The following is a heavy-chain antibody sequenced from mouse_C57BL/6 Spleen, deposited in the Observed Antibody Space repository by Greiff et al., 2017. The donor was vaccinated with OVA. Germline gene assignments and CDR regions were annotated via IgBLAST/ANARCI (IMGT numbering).Heavy chain of an antibody. CDR1: GFTFTNTY. CDR2: IDPASGTT. J-gene: IGHJ3*01. CDR3: AESYYYGSSYAAY. Sequence: VQLQQSVAELVRPGASVKLSCTASGFTFTNTYMHWVKQRPEQGLEWIGRIDPASGTTNYAPKFPGQATITADTSSNTAYLQLSSLTSEDTAIYYGAESYYYGSSYAAYWGQGTLVTVSA. V-gene: IGHV14-3*01. D-gene: IGHD1-1*01.